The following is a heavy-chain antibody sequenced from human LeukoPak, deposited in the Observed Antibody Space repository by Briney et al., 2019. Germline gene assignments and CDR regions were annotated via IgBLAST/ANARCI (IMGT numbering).Heavy chain of an antibody. CDR2: ICGSGGST. V-gene: IGHV3-23*01. CDR1: GFTFSNYA. Sequence: GGSLRLSCAASGFTFSNYAMCWVRQAPGKGLEWVSVICGSGGSTYYADSVKGRFTISRDNSKNTLYLQMNSLRVEDTAVYYCAKNSGGSCYSHLDHWGQGTLVTVSS. J-gene: IGHJ4*02. D-gene: IGHD2-15*01. CDR3: AKNSGGSCYSHLDH.